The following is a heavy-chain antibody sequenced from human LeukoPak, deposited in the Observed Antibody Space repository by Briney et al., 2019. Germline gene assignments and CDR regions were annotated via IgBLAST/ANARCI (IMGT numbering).Heavy chain of an antibody. CDR1: GGSISSSNW. J-gene: IGHJ4*02. CDR2: IYHSGST. CDR3: ARDSGVLRYFDWLSFRY. D-gene: IGHD3-9*01. Sequence: SSETLSLTCAVSGGSISSSNWWSWVRQPPGKGLEWFGEIYHSGSTNYNPSLKSRVTISVDKSKNQFSLKLSSVTAADTAVYYCARDSGVLRYFDWLSFRYWGQGTLVTVSS. V-gene: IGHV4-4*02.